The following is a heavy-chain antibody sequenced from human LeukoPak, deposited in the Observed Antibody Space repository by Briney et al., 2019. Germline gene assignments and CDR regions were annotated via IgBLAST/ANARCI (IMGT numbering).Heavy chain of an antibody. CDR2: MNPNSGNT. CDR1: GYTFTSYD. Sequence: GASVKVSCKASGYTFTSYDINWVRQATGQGLEWMGWMNPNSGNTGYAQKFQGRVTMTRNTSISTAYMELSSLRSKDTAVYYCARGQAGTLDFDYWGQGTLVTVSS. V-gene: IGHV1-8*01. D-gene: IGHD1-1*01. J-gene: IGHJ4*02. CDR3: ARGQAGTLDFDY.